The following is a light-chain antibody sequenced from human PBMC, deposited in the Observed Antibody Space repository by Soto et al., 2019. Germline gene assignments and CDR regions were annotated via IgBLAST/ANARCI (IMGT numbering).Light chain of an antibody. Sequence: EIVLTQSPGTLSLSPGERATLSCRASQSVGTYLAWYQQKPGQAPRLLIYGASSRATGIPDRFSGSGSGIDFTLTISRLEPEDFAVYYCQQYVSIPLTFGGGTKVDIK. CDR3: QQYVSIPLT. CDR2: GAS. V-gene: IGKV3-20*01. J-gene: IGKJ4*01. CDR1: QSVGTY.